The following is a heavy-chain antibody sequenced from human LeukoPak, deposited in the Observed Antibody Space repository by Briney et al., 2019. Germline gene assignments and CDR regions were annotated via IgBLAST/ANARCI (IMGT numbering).Heavy chain of an antibody. J-gene: IGHJ4*02. CDR3: ANWVRDSSGYRDY. Sequence: ASVKVSCKASGYTFTGYTTHWVRQAPGQGLEWMGWINSNSGGTKYAQKFQGRVTMTRDTSISTAYMELSRLRSDDTAVYYRANWVRDSSGYRDYWGQGTLVTVSS. V-gene: IGHV1-2*02. CDR1: GYTFTGYT. D-gene: IGHD3-22*01. CDR2: INSNSGGT.